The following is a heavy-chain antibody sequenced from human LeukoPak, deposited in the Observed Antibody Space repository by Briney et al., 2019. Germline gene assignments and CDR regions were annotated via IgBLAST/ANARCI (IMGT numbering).Heavy chain of an antibody. V-gene: IGHV3-11*06. CDR1: GFTFSDYY. D-gene: IGHD6-19*01. J-gene: IGHJ4*02. Sequence: GPSLTLSCAASGFTFSDYYMSCIRQAPGKGLEWVSYISSSDTYTKYADSVKGRFTISRDNAKDSLYLQMNGLRAEDTAVYYCARGPYSSGSSADYWGQGTLVTVSS. CDR3: ARGPYSSGSSADY. CDR2: ISSSDTYT.